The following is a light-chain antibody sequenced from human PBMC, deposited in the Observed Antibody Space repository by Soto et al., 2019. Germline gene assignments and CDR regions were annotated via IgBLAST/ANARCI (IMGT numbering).Light chain of an antibody. CDR1: QSVSSSY. J-gene: IGKJ2*01. Sequence: EIGLTQSPGTLSLSPGERATLSCRASQSVSSSYLAWYQQKPGQAPRLLIYGASSRATGIPDRFSGSGSGTEFTLTISRLEPEDFAVYYCQQHWTFGQGTQLEIK. CDR3: QQHWT. V-gene: IGKV3-20*01. CDR2: GAS.